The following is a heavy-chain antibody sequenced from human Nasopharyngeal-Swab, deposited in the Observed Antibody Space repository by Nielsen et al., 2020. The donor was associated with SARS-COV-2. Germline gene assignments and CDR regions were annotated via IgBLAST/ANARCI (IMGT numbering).Heavy chain of an antibody. V-gene: IGHV3-30*18. CDR3: AKELDIVVVPDFDYGMDV. CDR1: GSTLRSNG. CDR2: ISYDGSNK. Sequence: GGSLRLSCAPPGSTLRSNGRNWAAQVQGKGWGGVAVISYDGSNKYYADSVKGRFTISRDNSKNTLYLQMNSLRAEDTAVYYCAKELDIVVVPDFDYGMDVWGQGTTVTVSS. J-gene: IGHJ6*02. D-gene: IGHD2-2*03.